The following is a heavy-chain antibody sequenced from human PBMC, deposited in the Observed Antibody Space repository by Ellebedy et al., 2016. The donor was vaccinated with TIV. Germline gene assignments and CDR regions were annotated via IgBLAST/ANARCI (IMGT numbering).Heavy chain of an antibody. J-gene: IGHJ3*02. V-gene: IGHV3-48*02. CDR1: GFTFSTYS. CDR3: ARDSPGWSAFDI. D-gene: IGHD3-9*01. Sequence: GESLKISCAASGFTFSTYSVNWVRQAPGKGLEWVSYISSVLTIYYADSVKGRFTISRDNAKNSLYLQLNSLRDEDTAVYYCARDSPGWSAFDIWGQGTMVTVSS. CDR2: ISSVLTI.